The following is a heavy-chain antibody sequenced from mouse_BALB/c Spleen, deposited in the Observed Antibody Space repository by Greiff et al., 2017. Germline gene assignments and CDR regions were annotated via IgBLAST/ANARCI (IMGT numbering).Heavy chain of an antibody. D-gene: IGHD1-1*01. Sequence: EVMLVESGGGLVQPGGSRKLSCAASGFTFSSFGMHWVRQAPEKGLEWVAYISSGSSTIYYADTVKGRFTISRDNPKNTLFLQMTSLRSEDTAMYYCARVLRGYYAMDYWGQGTSVTVSS. CDR2: ISSGSSTI. V-gene: IGHV5-17*02. J-gene: IGHJ4*01. CDR3: ARVLRGYYAMDY. CDR1: GFTFSSFG.